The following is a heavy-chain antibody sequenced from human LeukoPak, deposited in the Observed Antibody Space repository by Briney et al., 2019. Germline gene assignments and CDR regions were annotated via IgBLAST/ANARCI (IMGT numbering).Heavy chain of an antibody. V-gene: IGHV1-69*04. D-gene: IGHD3-22*01. CDR3: ARTYYYDSSGYSNLDY. CDR2: IIPILGIA. CDR1: GGTFSSYA. Sequence: ASVKVSCKASGGTFSSYAISWVRQASGQGLEWMGRIIPILGIANYAQKFQGRVTITADKSTSTAYMELSSLRSEDTAVYYCARTYYYDSSGYSNLDYWGQGTLVTVSS. J-gene: IGHJ4*02.